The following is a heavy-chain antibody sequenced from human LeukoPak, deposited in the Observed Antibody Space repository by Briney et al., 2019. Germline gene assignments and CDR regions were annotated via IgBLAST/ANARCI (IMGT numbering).Heavy chain of an antibody. CDR1: GFTFSSYS. Sequence: GGSLRLSCAASGFTFSSYSMNWVRQAPGKGLEWVSSISSSSSYIYYADSVKGRFTISRDNAKNSLYLQMYSLRAEDTAVYYCAREWELPPNFDYWGQGTLVTVSS. V-gene: IGHV3-21*01. D-gene: IGHD1-26*01. CDR3: AREWELPPNFDY. CDR2: ISSSSSYI. J-gene: IGHJ4*02.